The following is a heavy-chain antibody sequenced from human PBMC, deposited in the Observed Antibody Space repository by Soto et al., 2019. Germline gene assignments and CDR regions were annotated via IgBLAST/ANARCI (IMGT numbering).Heavy chain of an antibody. CDR3: AHRPSGWYLFDY. CDR2: IYWNDDK. D-gene: IGHD6-19*01. J-gene: IGHJ4*02. Sequence: QITLKESGPTLVRPTQILTLTCTFSGFSLSTSGLGVGWIRRPPGKALEWLALIYWNDDKRYSPSLKARLTITKDTSKNQVVLTMTNMDPVDTATYYCAHRPSGWYLFDYWGQGTLVTVSS. V-gene: IGHV2-5*01. CDR1: GFSLSTSGLG.